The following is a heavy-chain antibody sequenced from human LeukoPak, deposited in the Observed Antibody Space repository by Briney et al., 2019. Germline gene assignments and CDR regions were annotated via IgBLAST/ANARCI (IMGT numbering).Heavy chain of an antibody. CDR1: GDSISSYY. CDR3: ARHSSRTYGPDY. CDR2: IYSSENT. Sequence: PSETLSLTCSVSGDSISSYYWNWIRQPAGKGLEWIGRIYSSENTNYNPSLKSRVTMSVDTSKNQFSLKLSSVTAADTAVYYCARHSSRTYGPDYWGQGTLVTVSS. J-gene: IGHJ4*02. V-gene: IGHV4-4*07. D-gene: IGHD3-10*01.